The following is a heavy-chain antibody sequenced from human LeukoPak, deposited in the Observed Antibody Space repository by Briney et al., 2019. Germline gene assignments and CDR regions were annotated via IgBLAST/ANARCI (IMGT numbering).Heavy chain of an antibody. V-gene: IGHV1-69*05. J-gene: IGHJ5*02. CDR2: IIPIFGTA. CDR3: ARGRGELLLDSNWFDP. CDR1: GGTFGSYA. Sequence: SVKVSCKASGGTFGSYAISWVRQAPGQGLEWMGRIIPIFGTANYAQKFQGRVTITTDESTSTAYMELSSLRSEDTAVYYCARGRGELLLDSNWFDPWGQGTLVTVSS. D-gene: IGHD1-26*01.